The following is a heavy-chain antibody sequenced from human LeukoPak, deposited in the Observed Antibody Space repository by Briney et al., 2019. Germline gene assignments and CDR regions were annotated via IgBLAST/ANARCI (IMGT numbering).Heavy chain of an antibody. Sequence: SETLSLTCTVSGGSISSYYWSWIRQPPGKGLEWLGYIYTSGSTNYNPSLKSRVTISVDTSKNQFSLKLSSVTAADTAVYYCARSLRDGYNFFYFDYWGQGTLVTVSS. D-gene: IGHD5-24*01. CDR3: ARSLRDGYNFFYFDY. J-gene: IGHJ4*02. CDR1: GGSISSYY. V-gene: IGHV4-4*09. CDR2: IYTSGST.